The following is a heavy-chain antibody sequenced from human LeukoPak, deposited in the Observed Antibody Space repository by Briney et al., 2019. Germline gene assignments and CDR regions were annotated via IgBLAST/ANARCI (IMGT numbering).Heavy chain of an antibody. Sequence: GGSLRLSCAASGFTFSSYGMHWVRQAPGKGLEWVAVIWYDGSNKYYADSVKGRFTISRDNSENTLYLHMNSLRAGDTAVYYCAKDAAAAGTYYMDVWGKGTTVTVSS. CDR3: AKDAAAAGTYYMDV. J-gene: IGHJ6*03. V-gene: IGHV3-33*06. D-gene: IGHD6-13*01. CDR2: IWYDGSNK. CDR1: GFTFSSYG.